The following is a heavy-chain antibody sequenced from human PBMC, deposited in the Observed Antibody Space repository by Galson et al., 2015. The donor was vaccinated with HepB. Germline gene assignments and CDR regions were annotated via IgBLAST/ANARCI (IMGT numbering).Heavy chain of an antibody. D-gene: IGHD3-22*01. CDR3: ARPYES. J-gene: IGHJ5*02. CDR2: PADSDT. Sequence: PADSDTRYSPSFQGQVTISADKSISTAYLQWSSLKASDTAMYYCARPYESWGQGTLVTVSS. V-gene: IGHV5-51*01.